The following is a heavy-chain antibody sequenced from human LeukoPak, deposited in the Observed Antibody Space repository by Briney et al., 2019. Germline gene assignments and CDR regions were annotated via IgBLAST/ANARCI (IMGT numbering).Heavy chain of an antibody. CDR1: GYTFTGNH. J-gene: IGHJ4*02. Sequence: ASVKVSCKASGYTFTGNHMHWVRQAPGQGLEWIGWFNPNSGDTHYAQKFQGRVTMTRDTSSTTAYMERSRLRSDDTAVYYCARYETWSFDYWGQGTLVTVSS. CDR3: ARYETWSFDY. D-gene: IGHD2-8*02. V-gene: IGHV1-2*02. CDR2: FNPNSGDT.